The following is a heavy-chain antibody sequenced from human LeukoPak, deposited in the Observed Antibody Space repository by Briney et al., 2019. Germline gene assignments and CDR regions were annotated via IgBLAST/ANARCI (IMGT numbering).Heavy chain of an antibody. D-gene: IGHD3-22*01. J-gene: IGHJ3*02. CDR2: ISSSSSYI. CDR3: ARDFRYYYDSSGYYDAFDI. Sequence: GGSLRLSCAASGFTFSSYSMNWVRQAPGKGLEWVSSISSSSSYIYYADSVKGRFTISRDNAKNSLYLQMNSLRAEDTAVYYCARDFRYYYDSSGYYDAFDIWGQGTMVTVSS. CDR1: GFTFSSYS. V-gene: IGHV3-21*01.